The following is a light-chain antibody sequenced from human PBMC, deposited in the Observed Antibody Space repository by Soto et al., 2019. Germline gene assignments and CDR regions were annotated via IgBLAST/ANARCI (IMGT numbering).Light chain of an antibody. CDR2: DAS. J-gene: IGKJ2*01. CDR1: QSVSSN. CDR3: QQYNNWPPYT. V-gene: IGKV3-15*01. Sequence: ERVLTQSPATLSVSPGERATLSCRASQSVSSNLAWYQQKPGQAPRLLIYDASTRATGILARFSGSGSGTEFTLTISSLQSEDFALYYCQQYNNWPPYTFGQGTKLEIK.